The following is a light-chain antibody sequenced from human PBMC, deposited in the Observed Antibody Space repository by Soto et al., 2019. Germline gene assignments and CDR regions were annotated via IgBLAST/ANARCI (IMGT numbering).Light chain of an antibody. V-gene: IGLV2-14*01. CDR1: SSDVGGHNF. J-gene: IGLJ2*01. CDR2: EVT. CDR3: NSYTSTFTGV. Sequence: QSALTQPASVSGSPGQSITISCTGTSSDVGGHNFVSWYQQHPGKAPKLMIYEVTNRPSGVSDRFSGSKSGNTASLTISGLQAEDEADYYCNSYTSTFTGVFGGGTQLTVL.